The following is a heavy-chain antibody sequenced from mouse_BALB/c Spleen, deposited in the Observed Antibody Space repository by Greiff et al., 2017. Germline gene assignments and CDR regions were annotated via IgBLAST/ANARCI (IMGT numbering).Heavy chain of an antibody. CDR2: ISTYYGDA. Sequence: QVQLKESGAELVRPGVSVKISCKGSGYTFTDYAMHWVKQSHAKSLEWIGVISTYYGDASYNQKFKGKATMTVDKSSSTAYMELARLTSEDSAIYYCARGDGGESWFAYWGQGTLVTVSA. CDR3: ARGDGGESWFAY. J-gene: IGHJ3*01. D-gene: IGHD1-1*02. V-gene: IGHV1S137*01. CDR1: GYTFTDYA.